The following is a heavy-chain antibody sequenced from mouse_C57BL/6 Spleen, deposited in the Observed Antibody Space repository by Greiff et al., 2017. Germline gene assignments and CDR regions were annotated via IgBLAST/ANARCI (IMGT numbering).Heavy chain of an antibody. V-gene: IGHV1-55*01. Sequence: QVQLQQPGAVLVKPGASVTISCQASGYTFTRYWITWVKQRLGQGLEWIGVVYPGSGSTNYNEKFKCKATVTVDTSSSTAYMQVCSLTSEDSAVYYCAGVGCDVEFGDWGQGTQVTVSA. CDR3: AGVGCDVEFGD. CDR2: VYPGSGST. D-gene: IGHD2-2*01. CDR1: GYTFTRYW. J-gene: IGHJ3*01.